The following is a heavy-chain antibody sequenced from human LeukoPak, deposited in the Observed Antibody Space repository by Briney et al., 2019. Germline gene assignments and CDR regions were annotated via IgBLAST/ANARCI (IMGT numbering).Heavy chain of an antibody. V-gene: IGHV4-61*10. D-gene: IGHD6-19*01. Sequence: KSSETLSLTCSVSGVSISSGSNYWGWIRQPAGQGLEWLGRIYYNVESNYNPSLKSRVTMSVDTSKNQIPLKVNSVTAADTAVYYCARREYSSGWSYFDYWGQGTLVTVSS. J-gene: IGHJ4*02. CDR3: ARREYSSGWSYFDY. CDR1: GVSISSGSNY. CDR2: IYYNVES.